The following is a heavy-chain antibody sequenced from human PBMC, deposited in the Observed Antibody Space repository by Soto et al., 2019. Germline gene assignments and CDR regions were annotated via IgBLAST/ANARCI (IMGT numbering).Heavy chain of an antibody. CDR3: ARDYDILTGYYRPYNWFDP. CDR2: ISSSGSTI. D-gene: IGHD3-9*01. Sequence: SGGSLRLSCAASGFTFSYYYMSWIRQAPGKGLEWVSSISSSGSTIYYAHSVKGRVTISRDNAKNSLYLQMNSLRAEDTAVYYCARDYDILTGYYRPYNWFDPWGQGTLVTVSS. CDR1: GFTFSYYY. V-gene: IGHV3-11*04. J-gene: IGHJ5*02.